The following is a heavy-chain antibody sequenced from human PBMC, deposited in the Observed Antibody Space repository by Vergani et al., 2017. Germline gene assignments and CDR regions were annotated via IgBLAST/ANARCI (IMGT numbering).Heavy chain of an antibody. V-gene: IGHV1-2*06. CDR2: FVPNSVDT. Sequence: QVQLVQSGAEVKKPGASVRVSCKSSVFTFTSYHIHWVRQAPGQGLDWLGRFVPNSVDTRYSQRFQDRVTITRDTSINTAYMEMRRLRPDHTAIYYCASFIVGCSRTNCFAIHWGQETLVPVSS. D-gene: IGHD2-2*01. CDR3: ASFIVGCSRTNCFAIH. J-gene: IGHJ4*02. CDR1: VFTFTSYH.